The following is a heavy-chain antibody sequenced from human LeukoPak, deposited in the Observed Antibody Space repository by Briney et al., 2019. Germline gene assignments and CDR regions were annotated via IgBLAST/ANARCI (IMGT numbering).Heavy chain of an antibody. CDR1: GFIFSSYW. J-gene: IGHJ5*02. CDR2: INGDGSTT. V-gene: IGHV3-74*01. D-gene: IGHD3-10*01. Sequence: GGSLRLSCAASGFIFSSYWMHWVRQAPGKGLVWVSRINGDGSTTTYADSVKGRFTISRDNTKNTLYLQMNSLRAEDTAVYYCTRDLDGSGSYRWFDPWGQGTLVTVSS. CDR3: TRDLDGSGSYRWFDP.